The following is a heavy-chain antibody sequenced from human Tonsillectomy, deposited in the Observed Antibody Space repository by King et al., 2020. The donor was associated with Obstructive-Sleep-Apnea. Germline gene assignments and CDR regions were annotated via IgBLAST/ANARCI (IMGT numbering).Heavy chain of an antibody. V-gene: IGHV4-59*08. CDR2: MYYSGNT. CDR3: ARHRGVEDFGGYGDYFDY. D-gene: IGHD5-12*01. CDR1: GGSISNYY. J-gene: IGHJ4*02. Sequence: QLQESGPGLVKPSETLSLTCTVSGGSISNYYWSWIRQPPGKGLEWIGYMYYSGNTNFNPSLKSRVTITADTSKIQFSLRLSSVTAADTAVYYCARHRGVEDFGGYGDYFDYWGQGTLVTVSS.